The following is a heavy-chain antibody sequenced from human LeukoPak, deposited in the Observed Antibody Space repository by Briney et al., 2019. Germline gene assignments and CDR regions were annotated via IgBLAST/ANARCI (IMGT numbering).Heavy chain of an antibody. J-gene: IGHJ4*02. Sequence: GGSLRLSCAASGFTFSSAWMNWVRQAPGKGLGWVGRIKSETDGGTTDYAAPVKGTFTISRDDSENTLYLQMNSLKAEDTAVYYCTRRSSAAGRQYFDYWGQGTLVTVSS. D-gene: IGHD6-13*01. CDR2: IKSETDGGTT. CDR3: TRRSSAAGRQYFDY. V-gene: IGHV3-15*07. CDR1: GFTFSSAW.